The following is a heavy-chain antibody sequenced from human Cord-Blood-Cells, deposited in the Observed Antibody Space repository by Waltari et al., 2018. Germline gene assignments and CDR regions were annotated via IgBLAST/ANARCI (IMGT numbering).Heavy chain of an antibody. D-gene: IGHD1-26*01. CDR2: IWYDGSNK. CDR3: AKSGSYYYFDY. J-gene: IGHJ4*02. Sequence: VQLVESGGGVVQPGRSLRLSCAASGFTFSSYGMHWVRRAPGKGLEWVAVIWYDGSNKYYADSVKGRFTISRDNSKNTLYLQMNSLRAEDTAMYYCAKSGSYYYFDYWGQGTLVTVSS. V-gene: IGHV3-33*08. CDR1: GFTFSSYG.